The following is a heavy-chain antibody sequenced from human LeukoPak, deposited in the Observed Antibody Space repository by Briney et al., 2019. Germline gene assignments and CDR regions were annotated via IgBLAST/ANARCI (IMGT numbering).Heavy chain of an antibody. CDR2: IYTRGST. Sequence: QESGPGLVKPSETLSLTCTVSGGSISSYYWSWIRQPSGKGLEWIGRIYTRGSTNYNPSLKSRVTMSVDTSKNQFSLKLSSVTAADTAVYYCARDLGYCSGGSCYSGFDYWGQGTLVTVSS. CDR1: GGSISSYY. V-gene: IGHV4-4*07. D-gene: IGHD2-15*01. CDR3: ARDLGYCSGGSCYSGFDY. J-gene: IGHJ4*02.